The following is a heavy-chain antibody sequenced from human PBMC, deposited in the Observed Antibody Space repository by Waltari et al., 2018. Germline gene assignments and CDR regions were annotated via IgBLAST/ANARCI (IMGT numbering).Heavy chain of an antibody. CDR2: IHYSGNT. CDR1: GGSISSTTYY. V-gene: IGHV4-39*07. D-gene: IGHD2-21*02. J-gene: IGHJ4*02. Sequence: QLQLQESGPGLVKPSETLSLTCIVSGGSISSTTYYWAWIRQTPGKGLEWIGYIHYSGNTYYNPSLRSRVTISVDTSKNQFSLNLRSVTAADTAVYYCARRVVTTGGVDYWGQGTLVTVSS. CDR3: ARRVVTTGGVDY.